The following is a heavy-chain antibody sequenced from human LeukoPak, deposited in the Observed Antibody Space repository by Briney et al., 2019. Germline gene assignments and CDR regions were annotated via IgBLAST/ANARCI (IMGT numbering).Heavy chain of an antibody. Sequence: ASVKVSCKASGGTFSSYAISWVRQAPGQGLEWMGGIIPIFGTANYAQKFQGRVTITADESTSTAYMELSSLRSEDTAVYYCARGAPRAYCGGDCYSTAFDIWGQGTMVTVSS. CDR1: GGTFSSYA. J-gene: IGHJ3*02. V-gene: IGHV1-69*13. CDR2: IIPIFGTA. D-gene: IGHD2-21*01. CDR3: ARGAPRAYCGGDCYSTAFDI.